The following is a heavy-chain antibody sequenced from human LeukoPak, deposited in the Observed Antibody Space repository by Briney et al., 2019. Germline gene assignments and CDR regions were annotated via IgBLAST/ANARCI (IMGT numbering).Heavy chain of an antibody. CDR1: GFTFSSYA. Sequence: GGSLRLSCAASGFTFSSYAMHWVRQAPGKGLEWVAVISFDGSNKYYADSVKGRFTISRDNSKNTLYLQVNSLRAEDTAVYYCARDIRYSSSWRFDYWGQGTLVTDSS. CDR3: ARDIRYSSSWRFDY. CDR2: ISFDGSNK. J-gene: IGHJ4*02. V-gene: IGHV3-30-3*01. D-gene: IGHD6-13*01.